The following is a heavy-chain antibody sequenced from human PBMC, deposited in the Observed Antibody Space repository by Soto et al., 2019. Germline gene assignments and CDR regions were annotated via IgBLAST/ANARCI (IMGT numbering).Heavy chain of an antibody. J-gene: IGHJ6*02. CDR3: ARDMAHYDFWGHNQRGMEF. CDR2: ISWNSDVK. V-gene: IGHV3-9*01. CDR1: GVTFEDSV. Sequence: SLRLSCEGTGVTFEDSVMEWVRLAPGKGLEWDAGISWNSDVKQYAESVKGRFTISRDNAKKSLYLQMNNLRAEDTAIYYCARDMAHYDFWGHNQRGMEFWGQGTTGTVSS. D-gene: IGHD3-3*01.